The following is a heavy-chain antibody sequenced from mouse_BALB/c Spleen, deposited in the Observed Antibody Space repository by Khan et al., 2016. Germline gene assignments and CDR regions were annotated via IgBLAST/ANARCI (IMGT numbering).Heavy chain of an antibody. CDR2: ISSGGST. CDR1: GFTFSSYA. CDR3: AREDDGNYGDYFDY. J-gene: IGHJ2*01. V-gene: IGHV5-6-5*01. Sequence: EVELVESGGGLVKPGGSLKLSCAASGFTFSSYAMSWVRQTPEKRLEWVASISSGGSTYYPDSVKGRFTISRDNARNILNLQMSSRRSEDTAMYYCAREDDGNYGDYFDYWGQGTTLTVSS. D-gene: IGHD2-1*01.